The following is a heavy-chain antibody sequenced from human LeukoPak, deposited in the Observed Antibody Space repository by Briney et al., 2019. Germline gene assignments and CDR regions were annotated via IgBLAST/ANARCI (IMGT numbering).Heavy chain of an antibody. CDR3: ARESGYYDSSGYYGTFDY. Sequence: PGGSLGLSCAASGFTFSSYSMNWVRQAPGKGLEWVSYISSSSSTIYYADSVKGRFTISRDNAKNSLYLQMNSLRDEDTAVYYCARESGYYDSSGYYGTFDYWGQGTLVTVSS. CDR1: GFTFSSYS. J-gene: IGHJ4*02. V-gene: IGHV3-48*02. CDR2: ISSSSSTI. D-gene: IGHD3-22*01.